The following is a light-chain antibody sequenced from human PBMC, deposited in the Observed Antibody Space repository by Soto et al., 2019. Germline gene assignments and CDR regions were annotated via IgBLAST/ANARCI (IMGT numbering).Light chain of an antibody. CDR1: QGISNY. Sequence: DIQLTQSPSFLSASVGDRVTITCRASQGISNYLACYQQKPGKDPKLLIYATSTFESVVTSRFSGSGSGTEFTLTISSLQHEDFATYYCQQLRTYPLPFGGGTNVESK. CDR3: QQLRTYPLP. J-gene: IGKJ4*01. CDR2: ATS. V-gene: IGKV1-9*01.